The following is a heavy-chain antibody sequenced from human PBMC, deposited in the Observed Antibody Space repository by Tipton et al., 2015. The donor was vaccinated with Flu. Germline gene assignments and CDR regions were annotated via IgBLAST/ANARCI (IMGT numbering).Heavy chain of an antibody. CDR2: ISSSSSYI. CDR1: GFTFSSYS. D-gene: IGHD6-19*01. V-gene: IGHV3-21*01. CDR3: ARDPYSSGFYEDIGY. Sequence: AVSGFTFSSYSMNWVRQAPGKGLEWVSSISSSSSYIYYADSVKGRFTISRDNAKNSLYLQMNSLRAEDTAVYYCARDPYSSGFYEDIGYWGQGTLVTVSS. J-gene: IGHJ4*02.